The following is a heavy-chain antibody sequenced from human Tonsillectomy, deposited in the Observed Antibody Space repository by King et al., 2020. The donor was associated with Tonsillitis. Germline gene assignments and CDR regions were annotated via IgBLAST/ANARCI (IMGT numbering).Heavy chain of an antibody. CDR3: ARHPDYYDSSGYYNDAFDI. V-gene: IGHV4-39*01. Sequence: QLQESGPGLVKPSETLSLTCTVSGGSISSSSYYWGWIRQPPGKGLEWIVSIYYSGSTYYNPSLKSRVTISVETSKNQFSLKLSSVTAADTAVYYCARHPDYYDSSGYYNDAFDIWGQGTMVTVSS. D-gene: IGHD3-22*01. CDR1: GGSISSSSYY. J-gene: IGHJ3*02. CDR2: IYYSGST.